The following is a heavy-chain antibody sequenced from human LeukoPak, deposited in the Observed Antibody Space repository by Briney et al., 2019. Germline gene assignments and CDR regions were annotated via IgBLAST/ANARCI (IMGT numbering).Heavy chain of an antibody. J-gene: IGHJ4*02. V-gene: IGHV4-4*07. CDR3: ARGRDYGDYHYYFDY. Sequence: SETLSLTCTVSGGSISSFYWSWIRQPAGKGLEWIGRIFTSGSTNYNPSLKSRVTMSVDTSKNQFSLKLTSVTAADTAMYYCARGRDYGDYHYYFDYWGQGTLVTVSS. CDR2: IFTSGST. D-gene: IGHD4-17*01. CDR1: GGSISSFY.